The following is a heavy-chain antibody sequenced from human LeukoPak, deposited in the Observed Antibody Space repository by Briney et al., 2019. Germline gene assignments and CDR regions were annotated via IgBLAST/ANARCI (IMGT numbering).Heavy chain of an antibody. Sequence: GGSLRLSCAASGFTVSSNYMSWVRQAPGKGLEWVSVIYSGGSTYYADSVKGRFTISRDNSKNTLCLQMNSLRAEDTAVYYCARDTRRIQLSSFDPWGQGTLVTVSS. V-gene: IGHV3-66*02. CDR2: IYSGGST. CDR3: ARDTRRIQLSSFDP. CDR1: GFTVSSNY. D-gene: IGHD5-18*01. J-gene: IGHJ5*02.